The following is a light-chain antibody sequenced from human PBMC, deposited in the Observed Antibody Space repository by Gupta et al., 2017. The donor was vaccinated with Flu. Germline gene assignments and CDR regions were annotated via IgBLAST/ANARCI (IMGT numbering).Light chain of an antibody. CDR3: HQDGNSLT. CDR1: QSIRSNF. Sequence: TVLTQSPGTLSLSPGERATLSCRASQSIRSNFVAWYQQRLSQAPRLLIYGASPRAIGIPERFSGSGSGTDFTLTIIRVEAEDFAVYYRHQDGNSLTFGQGTKVEVK. V-gene: IGKV3-20*01. J-gene: IGKJ1*01. CDR2: GAS.